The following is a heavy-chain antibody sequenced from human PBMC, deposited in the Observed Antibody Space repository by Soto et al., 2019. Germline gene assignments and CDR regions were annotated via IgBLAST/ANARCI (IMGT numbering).Heavy chain of an antibody. J-gene: IGHJ4*02. D-gene: IGHD6-19*01. V-gene: IGHV4-59*01. CDR2: IYYSGST. Sequence: PSETLSLTCTVSGGSISSYYWSWIRQPPGKGLEWIGYIYYSGSTNYNPSLKSRVTISVDTSKNQFSLKLSSVTAADTAVYYCGISGAVAGQELPEYWGQAALVNVCS. CDR3: GISGAVAGQELPEY. CDR1: GGSISSYY.